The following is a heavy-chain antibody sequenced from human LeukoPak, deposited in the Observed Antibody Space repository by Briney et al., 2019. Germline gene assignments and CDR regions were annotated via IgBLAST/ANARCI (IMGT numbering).Heavy chain of an antibody. CDR1: GFTFSSYA. CDR3: ARRSRAAARLFDY. Sequence: GGSLRLSCAASGFTFSSYAMSWIRQAPGKGLEWVSYISSSGSTIYYADSVKGRFTISRDNAKNSLYLQMNSLRAEDTAVYYCARRSRAAARLFDYWGQGTLVTVSS. CDR2: ISSSGSTI. D-gene: IGHD6-25*01. J-gene: IGHJ4*02. V-gene: IGHV3-11*01.